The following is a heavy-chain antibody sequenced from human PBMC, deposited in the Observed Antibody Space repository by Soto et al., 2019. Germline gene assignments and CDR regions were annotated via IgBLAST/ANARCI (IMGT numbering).Heavy chain of an antibody. V-gene: IGHV1-2*04. CDR1: GYTLTGYY. CDR3: ARDRGYYYGSGILGGALDY. D-gene: IGHD3-10*01. CDR2: INPNSGGT. J-gene: IGHJ4*02. Sequence: QVQLVQSGAEVKKPGASVKVSCKASGYTLTGYYMHWVRQAPGQGLEWRGWINPNSGGTNYAQKFQGWVTMTRDTSISTAYMELSRLRSDDTAVYYCARDRGYYYGSGILGGALDYWGQGTLVTVSS.